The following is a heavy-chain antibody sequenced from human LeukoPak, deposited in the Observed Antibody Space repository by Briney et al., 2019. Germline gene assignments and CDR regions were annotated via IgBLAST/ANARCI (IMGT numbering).Heavy chain of an antibody. CDR3: ARGLPDY. CDR1: GFTFGTYW. CDR2: INEDGSEK. V-gene: IGHV3-7*03. J-gene: IGHJ4*02. Sequence: GGSLRLSCVGSGFTFGTYWMTWVRQAPGKGLEWVANINEDGSEKHYVGSVEGRFTISRDNAKNSVYLQMSSLRAEDMAVYYCARGLPDYWGQGTLVTVSS.